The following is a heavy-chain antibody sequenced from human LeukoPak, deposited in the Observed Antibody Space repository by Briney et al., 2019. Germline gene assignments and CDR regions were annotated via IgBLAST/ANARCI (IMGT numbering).Heavy chain of an antibody. CDR1: GFTFSSYA. D-gene: IGHD3-22*01. Sequence: PGGSLRLSCAASGFTFSSYAMHWVRQAPGKGLEWVAVISYDGSNKYYADSVKGRFTISRDNSKNTLYLQMNSLRAEDTAVYYCAGEYDSSGCFLAFDYWGQGTLVTVSS. CDR3: AGEYDSSGCFLAFDY. CDR2: ISYDGSNK. V-gene: IGHV3-30-3*01. J-gene: IGHJ4*02.